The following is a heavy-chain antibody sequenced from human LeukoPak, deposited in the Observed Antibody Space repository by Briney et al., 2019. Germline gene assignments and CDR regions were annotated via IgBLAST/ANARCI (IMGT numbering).Heavy chain of an antibody. D-gene: IGHD3-22*01. CDR2: IYYSGST. CDR1: GGSISSSSYY. Sequence: PSETLSLTCTVSGGSISSSSYYWGWIRQPPGKGLEWIGSIYYSGSTYDNPSLKSRVTISVATSKNQFSLKLSSVTAADTAVYYRATPPVYYYDSHRFDYWGQGTLVTVSS. V-gene: IGHV4-39*01. CDR3: ATPPVYYYDSHRFDY. J-gene: IGHJ4*02.